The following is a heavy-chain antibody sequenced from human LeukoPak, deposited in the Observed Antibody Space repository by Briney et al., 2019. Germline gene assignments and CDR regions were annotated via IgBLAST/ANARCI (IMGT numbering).Heavy chain of an antibody. CDR1: GGSISTYY. V-gene: IGHV4-59*01. CDR3: ARSELLWFGKVNSGFDF. Sequence: SETLSLTCTVSGGSISTYYWSWIRQPPRKGLEWIGYVYYSGSTNYNPSLMSRVTISVDTSEDQFSLKLSSVTAADTAMYYCARSELLWFGKVNSGFDFWGQGTLVTVSS. D-gene: IGHD3-10*01. CDR2: VYYSGST. J-gene: IGHJ4*02.